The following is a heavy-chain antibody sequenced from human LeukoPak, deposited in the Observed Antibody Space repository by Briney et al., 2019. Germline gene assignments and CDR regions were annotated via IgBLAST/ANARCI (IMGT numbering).Heavy chain of an antibody. CDR2: INPNSGNT. D-gene: IGHD3-3*01. CDR1: GYTFTGYY. V-gene: IGHV1-8*03. CDR3: ARGGRYYDFWRPGYYMDV. Sequence: ASVKVSCKASGYTFTGYYMHWVRQAPGQGLEWMGWINPNSGNTGYAQKFQGRVTITRNTSISTAYMELSSLRSEDTAVYYCARGGRYYDFWRPGYYMDVWGKGTTVTVSS. J-gene: IGHJ6*03.